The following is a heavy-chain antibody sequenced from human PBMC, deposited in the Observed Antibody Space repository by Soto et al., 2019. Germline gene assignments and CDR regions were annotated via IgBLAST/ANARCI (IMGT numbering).Heavy chain of an antibody. D-gene: IGHD6-19*01. Sequence: ASVKGSCKASGYTFTSYDIDWVRQATGQGLEWMGWMNPNSGNTGYAQKFQGRVTMTRNTSISTAYMELSSLRSEDTAVYYCARGIAVAGSNWFDPWGQGTLVTVSS. J-gene: IGHJ5*02. V-gene: IGHV1-8*01. CDR2: MNPNSGNT. CDR3: ARGIAVAGSNWFDP. CDR1: GYTFTSYD.